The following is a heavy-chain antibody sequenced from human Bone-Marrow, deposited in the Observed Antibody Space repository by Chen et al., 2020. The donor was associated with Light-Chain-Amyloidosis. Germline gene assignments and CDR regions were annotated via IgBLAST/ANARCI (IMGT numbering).Heavy chain of an antibody. CDR2: IHHSGST. J-gene: IGHJ4*02. Sequence: QVQLQQWGAGLLKLSETLSLTCEVQGGSFSGYYWSWVRQSPGKGLEWIGEIHHSGSTSYNPSLKSRVTISLETSKNHFSLELTSVTAADTAMYFCARGMSSLYCSGGSCLPMGLGLDYWGQGTQVTVSS. CDR1: GGSFSGYY. V-gene: IGHV4-34*01. CDR3: ARGMSSLYCSGGSCLPMGLGLDY. D-gene: IGHD2-15*01.